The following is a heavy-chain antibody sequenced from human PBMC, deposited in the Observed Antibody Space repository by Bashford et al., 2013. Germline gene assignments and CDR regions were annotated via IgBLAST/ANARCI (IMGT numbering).Heavy chain of an antibody. CDR1: GASIDNYY. Sequence: ETLSLTCTVSGASIDNYYWRLDPASPPGRGAWSGLGRLYPSGSTNYNPSLKSRVSMSVDMSENQFSLMLSSVTAADTAVYYCARDRDSVSGFIKWFDPWGQGTLVTVSS. J-gene: IGHJ5*02. CDR2: LYPSGST. V-gene: IGHV4-4*07. D-gene: IGHD3-10*01. CDR3: ARDRDSVSGFIKWFDP.